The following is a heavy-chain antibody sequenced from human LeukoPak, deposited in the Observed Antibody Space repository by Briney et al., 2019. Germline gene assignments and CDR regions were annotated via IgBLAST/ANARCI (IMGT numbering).Heavy chain of an antibody. D-gene: IGHD5-12*01. Sequence: ASVKVSCKVSGYTLTELSMHWVRQAPGKGLEWMGGFDPEDGETIYAQKFQGRVTMTEDTSTDTAYMELSSLRSEDTAVYYCATLGGYDYRAREDGDWFDPWGQGTLVTVSS. V-gene: IGHV1-24*01. CDR2: FDPEDGET. J-gene: IGHJ5*02. CDR1: GYTLTELS. CDR3: ATLGGYDYRAREDGDWFDP.